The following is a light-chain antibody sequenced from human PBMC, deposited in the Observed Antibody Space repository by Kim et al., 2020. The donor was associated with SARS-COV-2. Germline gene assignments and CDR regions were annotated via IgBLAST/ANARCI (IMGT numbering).Light chain of an antibody. Sequence: SVSPGQTASIICSGDKVGYKDGCCKQQKPGQSPVLVIYQDSKRPSGIPERFSGSNSGNTATLTISGTKAMDEADYYCQAWDSSTAVFGGGTQLTVL. CDR2: QDS. CDR3: QAWDSSTAV. CDR1: KVGYKD. V-gene: IGLV3-1*01. J-gene: IGLJ2*01.